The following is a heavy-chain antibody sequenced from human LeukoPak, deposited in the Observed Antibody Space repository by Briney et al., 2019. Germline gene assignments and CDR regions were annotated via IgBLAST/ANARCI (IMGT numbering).Heavy chain of an antibody. J-gene: IGHJ1*01. CDR1: GYTFSGYY. Sequence: ASVKVSCKASGYTFSGYYMYWVRQAPGQGLEWMGWINPNSGGTNYAQKFQGRVTMTRDTSISTAYMELSRLRSDDTAVYYCARDSDYCSGGSCYVFFPGYFQHWGQGTLVTVSS. CDR2: INPNSGGT. CDR3: ARDSDYCSGGSCYVFFPGYFQH. D-gene: IGHD2-15*01. V-gene: IGHV1-2*02.